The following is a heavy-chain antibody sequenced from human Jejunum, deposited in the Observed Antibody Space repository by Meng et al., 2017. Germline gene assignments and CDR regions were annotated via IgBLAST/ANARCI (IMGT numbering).Heavy chain of an antibody. CDR1: GFSFGSYW. J-gene: IGHJ4*02. V-gene: IGHV3-74*01. D-gene: IGHD1-26*01. Sequence: GGSLRLSCAASGFSFGSYWMHWVRQAPGKGRVWVSRINSDGSGTSYADSVQGRFTISRDNAKNTLYLQMNSPRAEDTAVYYCARDEKYRGRYTFDYWGQGTLVTVSS. CDR3: ARDEKYRGRYTFDY. CDR2: INSDGSGT.